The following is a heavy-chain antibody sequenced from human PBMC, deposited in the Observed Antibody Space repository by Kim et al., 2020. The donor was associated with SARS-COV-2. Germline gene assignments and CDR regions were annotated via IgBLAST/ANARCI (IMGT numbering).Heavy chain of an antibody. CDR1: GFTFSNYD. CDR2: ISFDGTNK. Sequence: GGSLRLSCVASGFTFSNYDMHWVRQAPGKGLEWVAVISFDGTNKYYGDSVKGRFTISRDNSKNTLYLQMNSLRPEDTAVYYCAKGYSSTWYHFDYWGQGT. CDR3: AKGYSSTWYHFDY. J-gene: IGHJ4*02. D-gene: IGHD6-13*01. V-gene: IGHV3-30*18.